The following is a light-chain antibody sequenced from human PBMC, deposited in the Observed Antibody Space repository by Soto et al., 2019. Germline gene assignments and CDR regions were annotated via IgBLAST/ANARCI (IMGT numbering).Light chain of an antibody. CDR2: EVS. V-gene: IGLV2-23*02. CDR3: CSYAGSSTFFYV. CDR1: SSDVGSYNL. J-gene: IGLJ1*01. Sequence: QPLLTQPAAVSGSPGQSITISCTETSSDVGSYNLVSWYQQHPGKAPKLMIYEVSKRPSGVSNRFSGSKSGNTASLTISGLQAEDEADYYCCSYAGSSTFFYVFGTGTRSPS.